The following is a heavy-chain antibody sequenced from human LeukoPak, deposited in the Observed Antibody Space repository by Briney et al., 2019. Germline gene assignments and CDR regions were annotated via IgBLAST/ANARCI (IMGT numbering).Heavy chain of an antibody. CDR2: INPSGGST. V-gene: IGHV1-46*01. CDR1: GYTFTSYY. D-gene: IGHD6-19*01. Sequence: ASVKVSCKASGYTFTSYYMHWVRQAPGQGLEWMGIINPSGGSTSYAQKFQGRVTMTRDTSTSTVYMELSSLRSEDTAVNYCARAGPTFTIAVAGRDWFDPWGQGTLVTVSS. CDR3: ARAGPTFTIAVAGRDWFDP. J-gene: IGHJ5*02.